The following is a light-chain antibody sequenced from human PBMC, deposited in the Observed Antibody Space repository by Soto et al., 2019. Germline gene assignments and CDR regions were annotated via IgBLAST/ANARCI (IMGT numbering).Light chain of an antibody. J-gene: IGKJ2*01. CDR2: DAS. Sequence: FVLTQSPATLSLPPGERATLSCRASWNVGSSLAWHQQKPGQAPRLLMYDASKRPTGIPARFSGSGSGTDFTLTISSLEAEDFAVYYCQNGRTFGQGTRLEIK. V-gene: IGKV3-11*01. CDR1: WNVGSS. CDR3: QNGRT.